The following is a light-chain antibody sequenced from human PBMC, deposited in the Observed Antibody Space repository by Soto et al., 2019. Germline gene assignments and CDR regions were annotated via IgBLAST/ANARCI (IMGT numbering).Light chain of an antibody. J-gene: IGLJ2*01. CDR1: SSDIGTYKY. CDR3: SSYTTIKTVV. CDR2: EVS. Sequence: QCALTHPASVSGSPGQSITISCTGTSSDIGTYKYFSWFQHHPGKAPKLIIFEVSNRPSGISDRFSGFKSANTAYLTISGVQPEDEADYHCSSYTTIKTVVFGGGTQLTVL. V-gene: IGLV2-14*01.